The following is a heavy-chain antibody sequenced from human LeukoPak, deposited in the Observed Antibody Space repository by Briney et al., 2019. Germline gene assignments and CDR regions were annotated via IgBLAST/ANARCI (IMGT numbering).Heavy chain of an antibody. J-gene: IGHJ6*02. V-gene: IGHV5-51*01. CDR3: ARRGDRNYYYYGMDV. D-gene: IGHD1-14*01. CDR2: IYPGDSDT. Sequence: GECLKISCKGSGYSSTSYWIGWVRQMPGKGLEWMGIIYPGDSDTRYSPSFQGQVTISADKSISTAYLQWSSLKASDTAMYYCARRGDRNYYYYGMDVWGQGTTVTVSS. CDR1: GYSSTSYW.